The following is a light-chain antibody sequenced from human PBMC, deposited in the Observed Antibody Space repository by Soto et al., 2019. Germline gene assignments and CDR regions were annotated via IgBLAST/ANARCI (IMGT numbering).Light chain of an antibody. CDR1: SSDVGGYNY. Sequence: QSVLTQPASGSGSPGQSITISCTGTSSDVGGYNYVSWYQQHPGKAPKLMIYDVSNRPSGVSDRFSGSRSGNTASLAISGLQAEDEAHYFCSSYTGSSTLVIFGGGTKLTVL. V-gene: IGLV2-14*03. CDR3: SSYTGSSTLVI. J-gene: IGLJ2*01. CDR2: DVS.